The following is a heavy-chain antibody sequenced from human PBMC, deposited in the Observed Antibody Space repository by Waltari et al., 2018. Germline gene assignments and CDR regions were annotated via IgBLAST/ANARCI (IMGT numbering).Heavy chain of an antibody. CDR3: ARGLGGSSPFDY. Sequence: QVHLVQSGAEVKKSGASVKVSCKASGYSFGGYYLYWVRQAPGQGLEWMGWINPTNGVTNYAQKCQGRVTMTRDTSIKSVYMDLSRLRSDDTAVYFCARGLGGSSPFDYWGRGTLVTVSS. J-gene: IGHJ4*02. CDR1: GYSFGGYY. CDR2: INPTNGVT. V-gene: IGHV1-2*02. D-gene: IGHD3-16*01.